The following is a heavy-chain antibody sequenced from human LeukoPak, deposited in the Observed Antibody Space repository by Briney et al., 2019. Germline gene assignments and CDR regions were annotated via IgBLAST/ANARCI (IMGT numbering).Heavy chain of an antibody. CDR2: IIPIFGTA. CDR1: GGTFSSYA. V-gene: IGHV1-69*06. J-gene: IGHJ5*02. D-gene: IGHD2-21*02. Sequence: ASVKVSCEASGGTFSSYAISWVRQAPGQGLEWMGGIIPIFGTANYAQKFQGRVTITADKSTSTAYMELSSLRADDTAVFYCAKVVGAYCGGDCSGRGGFDPWGQGTLVTVSS. CDR3: AKVVGAYCGGDCSGRGGFDP.